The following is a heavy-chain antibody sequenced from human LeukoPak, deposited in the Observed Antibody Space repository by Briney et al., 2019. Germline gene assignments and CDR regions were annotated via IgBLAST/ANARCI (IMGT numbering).Heavy chain of an antibody. J-gene: IGHJ4*02. V-gene: IGHV3-53*01. CDR1: GFTVITND. D-gene: IGHD1-14*01. Sequence: GGSLRLSCAASGFTVITNDMTWVRQAPGKGLEWVSVLYSDGNTKYADSVQGRFTISRDNSKNTLYLEMNSLSPDDMAVYYCARGVEPLAANTLAYWGQGTLVTASS. CDR2: LYSDGNT. CDR3: ARGVEPLAANTLAY.